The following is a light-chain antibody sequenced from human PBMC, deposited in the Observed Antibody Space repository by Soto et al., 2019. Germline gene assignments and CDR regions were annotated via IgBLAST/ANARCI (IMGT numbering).Light chain of an antibody. CDR1: TGAVTSGFY. V-gene: IGLV7-43*01. Sequence: QAVVTQEPSLTVSPGGTVTLTCASSTGAVTSGFYPNWFQQKPGQAPRALIYSTSNKYSWTPARFSGSLLGGKAALTLSGVQPEDEAEYYCLLYYGGAQIWVFGGGTKVTVL. CDR3: LLYYGGAQIWV. CDR2: STS. J-gene: IGLJ3*02.